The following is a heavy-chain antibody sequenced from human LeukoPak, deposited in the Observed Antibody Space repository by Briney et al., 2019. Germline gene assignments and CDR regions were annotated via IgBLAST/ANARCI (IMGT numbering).Heavy chain of an antibody. J-gene: IGHJ4*02. CDR3: VREPYCSGGSCYTSGFDC. CDR2: ISSSSSTI. D-gene: IGHD2-15*01. Sequence: QPGGSLRLSCAASGFTFSSYSMNWVRQAPGKGLEWVSYISSSSSTIYYADSVKGRFTISRDNAKNSLYLQMNSLRDEVTAVYYCVREPYCSGGSCYTSGFDCWGQGTLVTVSS. V-gene: IGHV3-48*02. CDR1: GFTFSSYS.